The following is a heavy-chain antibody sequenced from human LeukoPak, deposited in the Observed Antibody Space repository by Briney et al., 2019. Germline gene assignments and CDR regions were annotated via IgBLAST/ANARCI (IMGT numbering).Heavy chain of an antibody. V-gene: IGHV4-38-2*02. D-gene: IGHD6-13*01. J-gene: IGHJ5*02. CDR2: IYHSGST. CDR1: GYSISSGYY. Sequence: SETLSLTCTVSGYSISSGYYWGWIRQPPGKGLEWIGSIYHSGSTYYNPSLKSRVTISVDTSKNQFSLKLSSVTAADTAVYYCARQQQLVRFNWFDPWGQGTLVTVSS. CDR3: ARQQQLVRFNWFDP.